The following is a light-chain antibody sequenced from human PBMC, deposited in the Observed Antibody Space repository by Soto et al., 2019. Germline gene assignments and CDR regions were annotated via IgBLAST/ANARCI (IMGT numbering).Light chain of an antibody. J-gene: IGKJ3*01. Sequence: DIQMTQSPFSLSASVGDRVTITCRASQSIGSNLNWYQQKAGKGPRLLIFAASSLQTGVPSTFSGSGSGTDCRLTISSLQPEDFATYYCQQSYSYPVTFGPPNKREIK. CDR3: QQSYSYPVT. CDR1: QSIGSN. V-gene: IGKV1-39*01. CDR2: AAS.